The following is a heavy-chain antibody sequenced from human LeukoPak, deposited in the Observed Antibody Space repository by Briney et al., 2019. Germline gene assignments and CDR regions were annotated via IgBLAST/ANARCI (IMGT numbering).Heavy chain of an antibody. CDR1: GYTFTNYW. CDR3: FIWEQPNFRVPFDM. D-gene: IGHD1-26*01. CDR2: INADDSDT. J-gene: IGHJ3*02. Sequence: GESLKISCKGSGYTFTNYWMGWLGRLPGKGVEWMGIINADDSDTRYSPSFQGQATISSDKSISTAYLQLSSLEASDTAIYYCFIWEQPNFRVPFDMWGQGTMVTVAS. V-gene: IGHV5-51*03.